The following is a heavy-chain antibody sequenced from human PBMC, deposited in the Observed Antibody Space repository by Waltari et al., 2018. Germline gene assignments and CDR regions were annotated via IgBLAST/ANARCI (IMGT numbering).Heavy chain of an antibody. CDR1: GFSFDEYS. Sequence: VRLVESGGGRVELGESRRPSGVGSGFSFDEYSMNWVRQAPGKGLEWVSSLNNGGDYKGYADSVEGRFTISRDNDKNTLYLQMNDLRVDDTAIYYCARGKAFDPWGQGTRVNVSS. CDR3: ARGKAFDP. CDR2: LNNGGDYK. J-gene: IGHJ5*02. V-gene: IGHV3-21*06.